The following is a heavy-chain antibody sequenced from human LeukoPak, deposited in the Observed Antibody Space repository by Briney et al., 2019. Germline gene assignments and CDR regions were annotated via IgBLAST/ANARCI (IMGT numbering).Heavy chain of an antibody. Sequence: GGSLRLSCAASGFTFDNYAMTWVRQAPGKGLEWVSTHSASGGRTYYADSVKGRFTISKDNFKNMLYLQLNSLRADDTAVYYCARHVDSSWAGCDFWGQGTLVTVSS. CDR1: GFTFDNYA. D-gene: IGHD6-13*01. CDR3: ARHVDSSWAGCDF. V-gene: IGHV3-23*01. CDR2: HSASGGRT. J-gene: IGHJ4*02.